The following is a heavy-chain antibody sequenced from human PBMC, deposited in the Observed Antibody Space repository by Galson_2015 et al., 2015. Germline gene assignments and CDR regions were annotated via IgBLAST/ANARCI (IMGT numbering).Heavy chain of an antibody. CDR3: GRGGGYGHNWFDP. Sequence: FTISRDNSKNTVYLQMNSLRGEDTAVYYCGRGGGYGHNWFDPWGQGTLVTVSS. J-gene: IGHJ5*02. D-gene: IGHD5-12*01. V-gene: IGHV3-30*07.